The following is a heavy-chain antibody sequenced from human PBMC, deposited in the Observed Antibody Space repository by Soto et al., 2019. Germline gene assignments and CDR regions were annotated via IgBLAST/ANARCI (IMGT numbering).Heavy chain of an antibody. CDR2: IYPGDSDT. CDR3: ARAGYSSGWYKWDWFDP. J-gene: IGHJ5*02. D-gene: IGHD6-19*01. CDR1: GYSFTSYW. V-gene: IGHV5-51*01. Sequence: GESLKISCKGSGYSFTSYWIDWVRQMPGKGLEWMGIIYPGDSDTRYSPSFQGQVTISADKSISTAYLQWSSLKASDTAMYYCARAGYSSGWYKWDWFDPWGQGTLVTVSS.